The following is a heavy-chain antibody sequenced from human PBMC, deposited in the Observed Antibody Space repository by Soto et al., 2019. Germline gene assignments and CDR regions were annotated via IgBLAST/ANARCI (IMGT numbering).Heavy chain of an antibody. CDR3: ARLGIQLWSFDY. CDR1: GGSISSGGYS. V-gene: IGHV4-30-2*01. D-gene: IGHD5-18*01. CDR2: IYHSGST. J-gene: IGHJ4*02. Sequence: SETLSLTCAVSGGSISSGGYSWSWIRQPPGKGLEWIVYIYHSGSTYYNPSLKSRVTISVYRSKNQFSLKLSSVTAADTAVYYCARLGIQLWSFDYWGQGTLVTVSS.